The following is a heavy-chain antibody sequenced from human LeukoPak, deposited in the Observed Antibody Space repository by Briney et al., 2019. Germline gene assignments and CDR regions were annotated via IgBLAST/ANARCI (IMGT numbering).Heavy chain of an antibody. J-gene: IGHJ4*02. CDR1: GFTFGDYY. CDR3: ARGARLDTRNECRLDY. CDR2: ISSSGSNI. Sequence: AGGSLRLSCVASGFTFGDYYMNWIRQAPGKGLECVSYISSSGSNIYHADSVKGRFTISWDNAKNSLYLQMNSLRAEGTAVYYCARGARLDTRNECRLDYWGQGTLVTVSS. D-gene: IGHD1-26*01. V-gene: IGHV3-11*01.